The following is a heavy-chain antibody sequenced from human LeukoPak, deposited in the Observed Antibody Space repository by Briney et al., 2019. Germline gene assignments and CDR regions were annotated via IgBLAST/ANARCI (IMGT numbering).Heavy chain of an antibody. CDR2: IYSGGST. CDR3: ARGSAAAGY. J-gene: IGHJ4*02. D-gene: IGHD6-13*01. V-gene: IGHV3-66*01. CDR1: GFTLSSNY. Sequence: SGGGLRLSSAASGFTLSSNYMSWGRQGPGEGLEWVSVIYSGGSTYYADSVKGRFTISRDNSKNTLYLQMNSLGAEDTAVYYCARGSAAAGYWGQGTLVTVSS.